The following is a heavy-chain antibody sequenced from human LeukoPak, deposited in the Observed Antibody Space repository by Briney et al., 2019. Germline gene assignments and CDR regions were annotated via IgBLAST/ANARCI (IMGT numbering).Heavy chain of an antibody. CDR3: TRDWDLSTKQYKYYFDY. CDR1: GFTFSGSA. J-gene: IGHJ4*02. D-gene: IGHD1-1*01. Sequence: GGSLGLSCAASGFTFSGSAMHWVRQASGKGLEWVGRIRSKANSYATAYAASVKGRFTISRDDSKNTAYLQMNSLKTEDTAVYYCTRDWDLSTKQYKYYFDYWGQGTLVTVSS. V-gene: IGHV3-73*01. CDR2: IRSKANSYAT.